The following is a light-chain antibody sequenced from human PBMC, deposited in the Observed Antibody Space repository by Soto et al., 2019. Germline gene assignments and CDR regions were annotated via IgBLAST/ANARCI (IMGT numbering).Light chain of an antibody. Sequence: QSVLTQPASVSGSPGQSIAISCTGTSSVVGAYDYVSWYQQHPDRAPRLVIYEVSNRPSGVSNRFSGSKSVNTATLTISGLQAEDEADYYCASHTTTNTRVFGTGTKLTVL. V-gene: IGLV2-14*03. CDR1: SSVVGAYDY. J-gene: IGLJ1*01. CDR3: ASHTTTNTRV. CDR2: EVS.